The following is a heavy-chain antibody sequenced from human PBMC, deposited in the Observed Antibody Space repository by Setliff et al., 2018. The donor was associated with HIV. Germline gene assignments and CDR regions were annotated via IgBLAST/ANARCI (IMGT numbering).Heavy chain of an antibody. J-gene: IGHJ4*02. V-gene: IGHV4-39*01. CDR2: IYYSGST. CDR3: ARQGLVLVPASIDWRLPPSPIDY. D-gene: IGHD2-2*01. Sequence: PSETLSLTCTVSGGSISSNNYYWGWIRQPPGKGLEWIASIYYSGSTYYNPSLKSRITISVDTSKNQFSLRLSSATAADTAVYYCARQGLVLVPASIDWRLPPSPIDYWGQGALVTVSS. CDR1: GGSISSNNYY.